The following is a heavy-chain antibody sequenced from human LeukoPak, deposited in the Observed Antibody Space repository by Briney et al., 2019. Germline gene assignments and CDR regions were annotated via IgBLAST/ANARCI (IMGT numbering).Heavy chain of an antibody. CDR3: ARDHPFGGS. CDR1: GFTFSSYW. D-gene: IGHD3-16*01. Sequence: GGSLRLSCAASGFTFSSYWMSWVRQAPGKGLEWVAYIKQDGSEKYYVDSVKGRFTISRDNAEILLYLQMNSLRAEDTAVYFCARDHPFGGSWGQGTLVTVSS. V-gene: IGHV3-7*01. J-gene: IGHJ4*02. CDR2: IKQDGSEK.